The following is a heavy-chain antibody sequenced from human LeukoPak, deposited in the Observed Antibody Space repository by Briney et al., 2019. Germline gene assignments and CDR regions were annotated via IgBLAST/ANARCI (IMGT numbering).Heavy chain of an antibody. CDR1: GSSFTSSW. J-gene: IGHJ5*02. D-gene: IGHD3-10*01. CDR2: IYPGDSDT. Sequence: GASLHISCEASGSSFTSSWIGWVRQLPGKGLEWMGIIYPGDSDTRYSPSFQGQVTISADKSINTAYLQWSSLKASDTAVYYCARHTDTQGSGSLSVPFDPWGQGTLVTVSS. CDR3: ARHTDTQGSGSLSVPFDP. V-gene: IGHV5-51*01.